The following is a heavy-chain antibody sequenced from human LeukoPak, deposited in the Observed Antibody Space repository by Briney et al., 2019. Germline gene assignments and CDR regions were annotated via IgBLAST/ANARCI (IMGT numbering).Heavy chain of an antibody. CDR2: IIPIFGTA. Sequence: VASVKVSCKASGGTFSSYAISWVRQAPGQGLEWMGGIIPIFGTANYAQKFQGRVTITADESTSTAYMELSSLRSEDTAVYYCARKMWASPVSSSWDGVGAFDIWGQGTMVTVSS. CDR1: GGTFSSYA. J-gene: IGHJ3*02. V-gene: IGHV1-69*01. CDR3: ARKMWASPVSSSWDGVGAFDI. D-gene: IGHD6-13*01.